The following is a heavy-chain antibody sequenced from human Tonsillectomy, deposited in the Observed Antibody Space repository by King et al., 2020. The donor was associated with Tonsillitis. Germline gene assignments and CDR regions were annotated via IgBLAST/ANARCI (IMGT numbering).Heavy chain of an antibody. Sequence: QLVQSGGGVVQPGGSLRLSCAASGFTFSSYGMHWVRQAPGKGLEWVAFIRYDGSNKYYADSVKGRFTISRDNSKNTLYLQMNSLRAEDTAVYYCAKRFSIDWLMAADAFDIWGQGTMGTVSS. CDR1: GFTFSSYG. V-gene: IGHV3-30*02. CDR3: AKRFSIDWLMAADAFDI. J-gene: IGHJ3*02. CDR2: IRYDGSNK. D-gene: IGHD3-9*01.